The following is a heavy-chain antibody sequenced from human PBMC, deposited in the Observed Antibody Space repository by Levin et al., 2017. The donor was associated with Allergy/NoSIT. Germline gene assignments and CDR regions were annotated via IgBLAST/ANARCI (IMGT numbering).Heavy chain of an antibody. CDR1: GFTVSGNY. CDR3: ARDKYPGVSDY. V-gene: IGHV3-53*01. J-gene: IGHJ4*02. CDR2: IYSGGST. D-gene: IGHD2-2*02. Sequence: GGSLRLSCAASGFTVSGNYMSWVRQAPGKGLEWVSIIYSGGSTYYADSVEGRFTISRDNSKNTLYLQMNSLRAEDTAVYYCARDKYPGVSDYWGQGALVTVSS.